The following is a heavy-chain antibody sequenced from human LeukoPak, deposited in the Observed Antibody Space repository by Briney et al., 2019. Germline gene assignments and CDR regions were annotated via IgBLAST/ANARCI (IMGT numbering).Heavy chain of an antibody. D-gene: IGHD6-6*01. CDR1: GFTFSSYG. V-gene: IGHV3-30*02. CDR2: IRYDGSNK. J-gene: IGHJ4*02. CDR3: ARDQRDSSSPQPLEGGVDY. Sequence: PGGSLRLSCAASGFTFSSYGMHWVRQAPGKGLEWVAFIRYDGSNKYYADSVKGRFTISRDNAKNTLYPQMNSLRAEDTAVYYCARDQRDSSSPQPLEGGVDYWGQGTLVTVSS.